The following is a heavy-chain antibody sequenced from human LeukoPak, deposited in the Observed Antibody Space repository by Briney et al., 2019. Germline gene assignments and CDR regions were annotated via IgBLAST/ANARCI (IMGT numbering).Heavy chain of an antibody. CDR2: ISSSASTI. CDR1: GFTFSSYE. CDR3: ARVYCSRTTCAYYYGMDV. V-gene: IGHV3-48*03. J-gene: IGHJ6*02. D-gene: IGHD2-2*01. Sequence: GGSLRLSCAASGFTFSSYEMNWVRQAPGKGLEWVSYISSSASTINYADSVKGRFTVSRDNAKNTAYLQLNSLRAEDTAVYYCARVYCSRTTCAYYYGMDVWGQGTTVTVSS.